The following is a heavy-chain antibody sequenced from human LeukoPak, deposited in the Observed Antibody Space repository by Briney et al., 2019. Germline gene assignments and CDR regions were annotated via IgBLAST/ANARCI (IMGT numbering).Heavy chain of an antibody. V-gene: IGHV5-10-1*01. CDR2: IDPSDSYT. Sequence: GESLQISCQGSGYSFTSYWISWVRQMPGKGLEWMGRIDPSDSYTNYSPSFQGHVTISADKSISTAYLQWSSLKASDTAMYYCARHMGRCTSCYESWFVYWGQGTLVTVSS. D-gene: IGHD2-2*01. CDR3: ARHMGRCTSCYESWFVY. CDR1: GYSFTSYW. J-gene: IGHJ4*02.